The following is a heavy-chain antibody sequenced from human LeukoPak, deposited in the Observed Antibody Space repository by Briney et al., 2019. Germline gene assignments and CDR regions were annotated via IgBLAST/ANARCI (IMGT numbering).Heavy chain of an antibody. CDR2: INSGGGTT. D-gene: IGHD3-10*01. V-gene: IGHV3-23*01. Sequence: PGGSLRLSRAASGFTLSSSTMSWLRQAPGKGLEWVSAINSGGGTTSAESAKGRFTISRDDSKNTLYLQMNSLRAEDTAVYYCAKGTDGAGSYRPFDYWGQGTLVTVSS. CDR1: GFTLSSST. CDR3: AKGTDGAGSYRPFDY. J-gene: IGHJ4*02.